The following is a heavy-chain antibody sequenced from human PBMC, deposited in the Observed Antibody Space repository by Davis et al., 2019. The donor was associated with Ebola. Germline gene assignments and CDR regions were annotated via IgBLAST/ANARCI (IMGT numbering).Heavy chain of an antibody. CDR2: IIPILGIA. Sequence: SVKVSCKASGGTFSSYTISWVRQAPGQGLEWMGRIIPILGIANYAQKFQGRVTITADKSTSTAYMELSSLRSEDTAVYYCARGSAWGIDCSGGSCYSLSSLYYGMDVWGKGTTVTVSS. V-gene: IGHV1-69*02. CDR3: ARGSAWGIDCSGGSCYSLSSLYYGMDV. CDR1: GGTFSSYT. J-gene: IGHJ6*04. D-gene: IGHD2-15*01.